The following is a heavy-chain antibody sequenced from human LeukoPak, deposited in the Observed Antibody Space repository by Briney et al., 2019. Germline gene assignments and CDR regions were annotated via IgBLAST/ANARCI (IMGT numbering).Heavy chain of an antibody. V-gene: IGHV3-23*01. CDR1: GFTFSSYA. J-gene: IGHJ3*02. Sequence: GGSLRLSCAASGFTFSSYAMSWVRQAPGKGLEWVSAISGSGGSTYYADSVKGRFTISRDNSKNTLYLQMNSLRAEDTAVYYCARDWYEAGDAFDIWGQGTMVTASS. D-gene: IGHD6-19*01. CDR3: ARDWYEAGDAFDI. CDR2: ISGSGGST.